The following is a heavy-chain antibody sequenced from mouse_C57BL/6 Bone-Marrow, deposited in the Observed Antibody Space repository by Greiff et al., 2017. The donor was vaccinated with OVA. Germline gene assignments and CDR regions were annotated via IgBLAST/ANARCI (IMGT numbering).Heavy chain of an antibody. J-gene: IGHJ2*01. CDR2: IDPSDSET. CDR3: ARSPYYGSLDY. Sequence: QVHVKQPGAELVRPGSSVKLSCKASGYTFTSYWMHWVKQRPIQGLEWIGNIDPSDSETHYNQKFKDKATLTVDKSSSTAYMQLSSLTSEDSAVYYCARSPYYGSLDYWGQGTTLTVSS. D-gene: IGHD1-1*01. V-gene: IGHV1-52*01. CDR1: GYTFTSYW.